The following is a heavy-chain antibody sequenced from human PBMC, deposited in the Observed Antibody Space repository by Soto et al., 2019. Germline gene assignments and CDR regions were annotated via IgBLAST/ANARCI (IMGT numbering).Heavy chain of an antibody. Sequence: QITLKESGPTLVKPTQTLTLTCTFSGFSLSTSGVGVGWIRQPPGKALEWPALIYWDDDKRYSPSLKSRLTITKDTSKNQVVLTMTNMDPVDTATYYCAHSSPLPPYSSSWDLQEWGQGTLVTVSS. D-gene: IGHD6-13*01. CDR3: AHSSPLPPYSSSWDLQE. CDR2: IYWDDDK. V-gene: IGHV2-5*02. CDR1: GFSLSTSGVG. J-gene: IGHJ4*02.